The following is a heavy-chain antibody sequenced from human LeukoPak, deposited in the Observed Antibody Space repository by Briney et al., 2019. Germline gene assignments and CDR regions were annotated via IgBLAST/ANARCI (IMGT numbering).Heavy chain of an antibody. CDR3: ARVRGGSGRSYAADAFDI. V-gene: IGHV3-9*01. J-gene: IGHJ3*02. Sequence: GGSLRLSCAASGFTFYDYAMHWVRHAPGKGLEWVSGISWNSGSIVYADSVKGRFTISRDNAKSTLYLQMNSLRADDTAVYYCARVRGGSGRSYAADAFDICGQGTMVTVSS. D-gene: IGHD1-26*01. CDR2: ISWNSGSI. CDR1: GFTFYDYA.